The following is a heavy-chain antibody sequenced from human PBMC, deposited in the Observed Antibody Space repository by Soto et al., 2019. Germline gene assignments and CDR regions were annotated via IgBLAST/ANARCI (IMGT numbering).Heavy chain of an antibody. CDR2: ILVGGST. CDR1: GFICSSYD. V-gene: IGHV3-23*01. D-gene: IGHD2-8*02. Sequence: EVQMLESGGGLAQPGGSVRLSCGVSGFICSSYDMSWVRQAPGKGLEWVSTILVGGSTHYEDSVKGRFTISRDTSKNTVYLQMNSLTAGDTAVYYCAKATATGGGAFEIYGQGTMVTVSS. CDR3: AKATATGGGAFEI. J-gene: IGHJ3*02.